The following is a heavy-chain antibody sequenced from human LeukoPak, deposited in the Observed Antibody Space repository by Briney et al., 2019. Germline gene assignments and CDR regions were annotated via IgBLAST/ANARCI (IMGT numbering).Heavy chain of an antibody. Sequence: GGSLRLSCAASGLTFRRYAMHWVRQTPGKGLEWVSLISGDGGNTYYRDSVKGRFTISRDNSKNSLYLQVSSLRPEDTALYYCAKVNVVKAMRAAFDIWGQGTMVTVSS. CDR3: AKVNVVKAMRAAFDI. CDR1: GLTFRRYA. J-gene: IGHJ3*02. D-gene: IGHD5-18*01. V-gene: IGHV3-43*02. CDR2: ISGDGGNT.